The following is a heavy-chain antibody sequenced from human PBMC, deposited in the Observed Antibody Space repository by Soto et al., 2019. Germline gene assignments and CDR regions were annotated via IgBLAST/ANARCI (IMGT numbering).Heavy chain of an antibody. J-gene: IGHJ6*02. V-gene: IGHV6-1*01. Sequence: SQTLSLTCAISGDSVSSNSAAWNWIRQSPSRGLEWLGRTYYRSKWYIDYAVSVKSRITINPDTSKNQFSLQLNSVTPEDTAVYYCANSPAYYDSSGYYYYYYGMDVWGQGTTVTVSS. CDR3: ANSPAYYDSSGYYYYYYGMDV. CDR2: TYYRSKWYI. D-gene: IGHD3-22*01. CDR1: GDSVSSNSAA.